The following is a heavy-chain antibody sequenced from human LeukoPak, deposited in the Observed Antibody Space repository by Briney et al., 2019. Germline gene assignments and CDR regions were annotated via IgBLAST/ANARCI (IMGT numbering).Heavy chain of an antibody. V-gene: IGHV4-4*02. CDR3: AREPRGYSYGSGY. CDR1: GGSISSSNW. D-gene: IGHD5-18*01. Sequence: PSGTLSLTCAVSGGSISSSNWWSGVRQPPGQGLEWIGEIYHSGSTNYNPSLKSRVTISVDKSKNQFSLKLSSVTAADTAVYYCAREPRGYSYGSGYWGQGTLVTVSS. J-gene: IGHJ4*02. CDR2: IYHSGST.